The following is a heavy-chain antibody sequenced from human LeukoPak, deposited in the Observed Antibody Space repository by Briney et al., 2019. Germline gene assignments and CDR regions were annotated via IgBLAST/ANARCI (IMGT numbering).Heavy chain of an antibody. V-gene: IGHV3-30-3*01. CDR1: GFTFSSYA. Sequence: PGGPLRLSCAASGFTFSSYAMHWVRQAPGKGLEWVAIISYDGSNKYYADSVKGRFTISRDNSKNTLYLQTNSLRGEDTAVYYCAKDPLVNPSIAAAGTFDPWGQGTLVTVSS. D-gene: IGHD6-13*01. J-gene: IGHJ5*02. CDR3: AKDPLVNPSIAAAGTFDP. CDR2: ISYDGSNK.